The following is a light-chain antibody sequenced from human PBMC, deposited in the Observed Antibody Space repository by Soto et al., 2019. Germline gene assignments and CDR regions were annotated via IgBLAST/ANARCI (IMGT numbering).Light chain of an antibody. CDR1: QSSTTW. CDR3: QEHNSYIPT. V-gene: IGKV1-5*03. Sequence: DIQMTQSPSTLSSYASDTFTITSRASQSSTTWLAWYQQKPGKAPKLLIYEASVLQNGVPSRFSGSGSGTEFTLAIDSLQPDDFATYYCQEHNSYIPTFGPGTKVDIK. J-gene: IGKJ1*01. CDR2: EAS.